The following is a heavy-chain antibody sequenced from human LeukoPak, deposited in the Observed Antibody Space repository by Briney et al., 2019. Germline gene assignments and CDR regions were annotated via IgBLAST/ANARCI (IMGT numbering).Heavy chain of an antibody. J-gene: IGHJ6*03. CDR1: GFTVSSNY. D-gene: IGHD3-10*01. CDR3: ASDVMVRGVIVPGYMDV. Sequence: PGGALRLSCAASGFTVSSNYMSWVRQAPGKGRDGVSVIYSGGRTYYADSVKGRFTISRDNSKNTLYLQMNSLRAEDTAVYYCASDVMVRGVIVPGYMDVWGKGTAVTVSS. V-gene: IGHV3-66*02. CDR2: IYSGGRT.